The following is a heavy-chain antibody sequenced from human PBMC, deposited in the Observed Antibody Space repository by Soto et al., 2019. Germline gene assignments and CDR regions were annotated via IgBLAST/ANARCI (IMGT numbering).Heavy chain of an antibody. J-gene: IGHJ6*02. V-gene: IGHV3-21*01. CDR3: ARDRAPFCGGDCGLVDV. D-gene: IGHD2-21*02. Sequence: GGSLRLSCAASGFNFNNFGMNWFRQAPGKGLEWVSSIRTSSSYIYYADAVKGRFTISRDNAKKSLYLEMNRLGVEDTAVYYCARDRAPFCGGDCGLVDVWGQGTSVTVSS. CDR1: GFNFNNFG. CDR2: IRTSSSYI.